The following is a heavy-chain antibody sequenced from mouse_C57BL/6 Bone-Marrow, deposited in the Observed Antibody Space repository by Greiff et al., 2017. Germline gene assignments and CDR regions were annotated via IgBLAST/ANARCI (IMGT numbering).Heavy chain of an antibody. D-gene: IGHD1-1*01. Sequence: VKLQQPGAELVMPGASVKLSCKASGYTFTSYWMHWVKQRPGQGLEWIGEIDPSDSYTNYNQKFKGKSTLTVDKSSSTAYMQLSSLTSEDSAVYYCARVPPGSSYDWFAYWGQGTLVTVSA. CDR1: GYTFTSYW. CDR3: ARVPPGSSYDWFAY. CDR2: IDPSDSYT. J-gene: IGHJ3*01. V-gene: IGHV1-69*01.